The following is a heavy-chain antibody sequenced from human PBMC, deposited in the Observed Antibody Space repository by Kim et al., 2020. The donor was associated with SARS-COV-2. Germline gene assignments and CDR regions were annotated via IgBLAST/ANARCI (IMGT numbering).Heavy chain of an antibody. CDR2: NSGSGGTT. Sequence: GGSLRLSCAASGFTFATYAMSWVRQAPGKGLEWVSTNSGSGGTTFYADSVKGRFTISRDKSKNTLYLQINSLRAEDTAVYFCAKDYHYGGNPSSDFDGWGQGTLVTVSS. CDR1: GFTFATYA. V-gene: IGHV3-23*01. D-gene: IGHD4-17*01. CDR3: AKDYHYGGNPSSDFDG. J-gene: IGHJ4*02.